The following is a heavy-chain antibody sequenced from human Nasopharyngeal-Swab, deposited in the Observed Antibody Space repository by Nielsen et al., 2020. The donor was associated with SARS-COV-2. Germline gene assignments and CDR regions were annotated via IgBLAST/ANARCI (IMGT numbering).Heavy chain of an antibody. CDR1: GFTFSNYW. CDR3: VRSIAAATAY. V-gene: IGHV3-7*01. D-gene: IGHD1-26*01. Sequence: GESLKISCAASGFTFSNYWMIWVRQAPGKGLEWVANINQDGSEKYYVDSVRGRFTISRDNAKNSLSLQMNSLRVGDTAVYYCVRSIAAATAYWGQGTLVTVSS. CDR2: INQDGSEK. J-gene: IGHJ4*02.